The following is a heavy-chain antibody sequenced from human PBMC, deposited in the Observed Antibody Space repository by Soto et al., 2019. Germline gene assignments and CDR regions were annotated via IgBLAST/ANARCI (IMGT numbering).Heavy chain of an antibody. D-gene: IGHD1-1*01. CDR2: IGNTGDTT. Sequence: EVQLLESGGGLVQPGGSLRLSCTASGFICRNYAISWVRQAPEKGPEWVSGIGNTGDTTKDADSEKGRFTISRDNSKNKLNLKMNSLRSEGTAVYYCARDRIGAGTMGAWVYWGQGALVTVTT. CDR1: GFICRNYA. V-gene: IGHV3-23*01. J-gene: IGHJ4*02. CDR3: ARDRIGAGTMGAWVY.